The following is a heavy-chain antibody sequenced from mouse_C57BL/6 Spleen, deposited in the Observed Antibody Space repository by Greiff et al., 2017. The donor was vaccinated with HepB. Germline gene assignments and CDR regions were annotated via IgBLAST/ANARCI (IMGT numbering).Heavy chain of an antibody. Sequence: QVQLQQPGAELVKPGASVKLSCKASGYTFTSYWMHWVKQRPGQGLEWIGMIHPNSGSTNYNEKFKSKATLTVDKSSSTAYMQLSSLTSEASAVYDCARSTVVATDYAMDYWGQGTSVTVSS. V-gene: IGHV1-64*01. CDR3: ARSTVVATDYAMDY. J-gene: IGHJ4*01. CDR1: GYTFTSYW. CDR2: IHPNSGST. D-gene: IGHD1-1*01.